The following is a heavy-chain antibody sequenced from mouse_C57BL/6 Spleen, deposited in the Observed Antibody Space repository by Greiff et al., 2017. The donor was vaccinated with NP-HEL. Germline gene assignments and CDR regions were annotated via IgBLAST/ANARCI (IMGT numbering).Heavy chain of an antibody. CDR3: ARNEVDYERWYFDY. CDR1: GYTFTDYY. D-gene: IGHD2-4*01. CDR2: IYPGSGNT. Sequence: QVQLQQSGAELVRPGASVKLSCKASGYTFTDYYINWVKQRPGQGLEWIARIYPGSGNTYYNEKFKGKATLTAEKSSSTAYMQLSSLTSEDSAVYFCARNEVDYERWYFDYWGQGTTLTVSS. V-gene: IGHV1-76*01. J-gene: IGHJ2*01.